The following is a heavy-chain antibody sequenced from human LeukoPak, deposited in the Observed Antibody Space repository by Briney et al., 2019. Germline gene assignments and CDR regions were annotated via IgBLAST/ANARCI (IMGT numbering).Heavy chain of an antibody. Sequence: SETLSLTCTVSGGSISSSSYYWGWIRQPPGKGLEWIGSIYYSGSTYYNPSLKSRVTISVDTSKNQFSLKLSSVTAADTAVYYCELSATESDYEDYWGQGTLVTVSS. V-gene: IGHV4-39*07. D-gene: IGHD4-17*01. CDR2: IYYSGST. CDR1: GGSISSSSYY. J-gene: IGHJ4*02. CDR3: ELSATESDYEDY.